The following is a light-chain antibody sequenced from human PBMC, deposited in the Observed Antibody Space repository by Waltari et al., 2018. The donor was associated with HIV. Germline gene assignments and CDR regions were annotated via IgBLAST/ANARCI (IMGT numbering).Light chain of an antibody. CDR2: EFN. V-gene: IGLV2-8*01. CDR3: TSYAGINPVA. J-gene: IGLJ2*01. Sequence: QSALTQPPSASGSPGQSVPLSCTGTSSDVGRYDYVSWYQQHTGNAPKLLIYEFNKRPSGVPDRSSGSNSGNTASLTVSGLQAEDEAEYSCTSYAGINPVAFGGGTKLTVL. CDR1: SSDVGRYDY.